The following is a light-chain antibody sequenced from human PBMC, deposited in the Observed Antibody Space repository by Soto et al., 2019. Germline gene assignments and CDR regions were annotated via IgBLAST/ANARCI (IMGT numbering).Light chain of an antibody. Sequence: QSALTQSPSASGSPGQSVTISCTGTSSDIGGYNYVSWYQQHPGKAPKLMISEVSQRPSGVPDRFSGSKSGNTASLTVSGLQTQDEADYYCSSYGGSNNVLFGGGTKVTVL. CDR1: SSDIGGYNY. CDR3: SSYGGSNNVL. V-gene: IGLV2-8*01. CDR2: EVS. J-gene: IGLJ2*01.